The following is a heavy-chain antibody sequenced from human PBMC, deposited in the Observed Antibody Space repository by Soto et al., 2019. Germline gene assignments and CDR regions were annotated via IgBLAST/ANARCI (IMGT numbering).Heavy chain of an antibody. Sequence: PGGSLRLSCAASGFTFSSYGMHWVRQAPGKGLEWVAVILYDGTKKYYADSMKGRFTISRDNSKNTLYLQMNSLRAEDTAVYYCAKDRGALRWSEEHYYFDYWGQGTRVTVSS. D-gene: IGHD4-17*01. V-gene: IGHV3-30*18. CDR1: GFTFSSYG. CDR2: ILYDGTKK. J-gene: IGHJ4*02. CDR3: AKDRGALRWSEEHYYFDY.